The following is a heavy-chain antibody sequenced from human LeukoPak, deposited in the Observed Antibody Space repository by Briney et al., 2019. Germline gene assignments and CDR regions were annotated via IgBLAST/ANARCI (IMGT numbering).Heavy chain of an antibody. V-gene: IGHV4-39*01. CDR3: ARHDYYGSLNWFDP. J-gene: IGHJ5*02. D-gene: IGHD3-10*01. Sequence: SETLSLTCAVSSGSISSSSYYWGWIRQPPGKGLEWIGSIYYSGSTYYNPSLKSRVTLSVDTSKNQFSLKLTSVTAADTAVYYCARHDYYGSLNWFDPWGQGTLITVSS. CDR2: IYYSGST. CDR1: SGSISSSSYY.